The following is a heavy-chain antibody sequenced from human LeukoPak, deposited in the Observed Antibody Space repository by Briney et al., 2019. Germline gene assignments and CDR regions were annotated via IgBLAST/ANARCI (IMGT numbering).Heavy chain of an antibody. V-gene: IGHV3-30*02. D-gene: IGHD1-1*01. CDR2: IRYDGSNQ. CDR3: ARGYADDYGDY. J-gene: IGHJ4*02. CDR1: GFTFSSYG. Sequence: GGALRLSCAASGFTFSSYGMNWVRQAPGKGLEGVAFIRYDGSNQYYADSVKGRFTISRDNSKNTLYLQMNSLRAEDTAVYYCARGYADDYGDYWGLGTLVTVSS.